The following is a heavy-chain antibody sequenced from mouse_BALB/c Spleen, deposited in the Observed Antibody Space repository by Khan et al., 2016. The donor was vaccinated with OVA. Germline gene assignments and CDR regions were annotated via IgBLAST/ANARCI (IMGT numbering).Heavy chain of an antibody. J-gene: IGHJ3*01. D-gene: IGHD1-1*01. V-gene: IGHV1-9*01. CDR1: GYTFSSYW. Sequence: QVQLQQSGAELMKPGASVKISCKATGYTFSSYWIEWVKQRPGHGLEWIGEILPGSGRNNYNEKFKGKATFTADTSSNTAYMQLSSLTYEDSVVYCCAKGNYYVSSCWFGYWGQGTLVTVSA. CDR3: AKGNYYVSSCWFGY. CDR2: ILPGSGRN.